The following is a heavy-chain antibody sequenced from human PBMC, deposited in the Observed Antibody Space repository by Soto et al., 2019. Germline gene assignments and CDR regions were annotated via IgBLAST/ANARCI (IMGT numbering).Heavy chain of an antibody. J-gene: IGHJ4*02. CDR3: AEGRYELLYDSFDY. CDR2: ISSGGSYI. Sequence: DVQLVESGGGLVKPGGSLRLSCAASGFTFNDYAMNWVRQAPGKGLEWVAHISSGGSYIYYADSLKGRFTISRDSAENSVYLQMNSLRPEDTGVYYCAEGRYELLYDSFDYWGQGALVTVSS. D-gene: IGHD3-3*01. CDR1: GFTFNDYA. V-gene: IGHV3-21*01.